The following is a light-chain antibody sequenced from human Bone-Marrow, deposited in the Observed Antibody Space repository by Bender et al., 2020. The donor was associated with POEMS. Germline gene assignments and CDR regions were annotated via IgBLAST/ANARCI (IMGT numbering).Light chain of an antibody. Sequence: QSALTQPASVSGSPGQSITISCTGTSGDVGAYNYVSWYQQHPGRAPKLMISEVSNRPSGISNRFSGSKSGPSASLTISGLQADDEADYYCSSYTFGGTLVFGGGTKVTVL. V-gene: IGLV2-14*01. J-gene: IGLJ3*02. CDR2: EVS. CDR3: SSYTFGGTLV. CDR1: SGDVGAYNY.